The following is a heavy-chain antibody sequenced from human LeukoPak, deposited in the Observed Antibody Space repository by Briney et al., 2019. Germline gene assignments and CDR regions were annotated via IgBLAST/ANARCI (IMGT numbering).Heavy chain of an antibody. D-gene: IGHD3-16*01. V-gene: IGHV4-4*07. Sequence: PSETLSLTCTVSGGSISSYYWSWIRQPAGKGLEWIGRIYTSGSTNYNPSLKSRVTMSVDTSKNQFSLKLSSVTAADTAVYYCGGGGALQDYYYYMDVWGKGTTVTVSS. CDR2: IYTSGST. J-gene: IGHJ6*03. CDR3: GGGGALQDYYYYMDV. CDR1: GGSISSYY.